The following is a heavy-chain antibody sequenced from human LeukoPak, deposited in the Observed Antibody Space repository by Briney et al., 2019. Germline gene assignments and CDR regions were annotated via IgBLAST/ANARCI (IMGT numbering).Heavy chain of an antibody. Sequence: GASVKVSCKASGYILTNYGITWVRQAPGQGLEWMGWISGYNADTDSAQKVQGRLTMTTDTSTNTAYMELRSLRSDDTAVYYCARGERFDPWGQGTLVTVSS. CDR3: ARGERFDP. V-gene: IGHV1-18*01. J-gene: IGHJ5*02. CDR1: GYILTNYG. CDR2: ISGYNADT.